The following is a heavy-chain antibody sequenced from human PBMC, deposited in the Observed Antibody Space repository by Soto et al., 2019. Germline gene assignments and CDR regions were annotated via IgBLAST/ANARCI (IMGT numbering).Heavy chain of an antibody. CDR1: GYTFTDYD. J-gene: IGHJ4*02. V-gene: IGHV1-46*03. D-gene: IGHD4-17*01. CDR3: ARDRLRHYYFDY. CDR2: INPSGGST. Sequence: ASVKVSCKTSGYTFTDYDINWVRQAPGQGLEWMGIINPSGGSTSYAQKFQGRVTMTRDTSTSTVYMELSSLRSEDTAVYYCARDRLRHYYFDYWGQGTLVTVSS.